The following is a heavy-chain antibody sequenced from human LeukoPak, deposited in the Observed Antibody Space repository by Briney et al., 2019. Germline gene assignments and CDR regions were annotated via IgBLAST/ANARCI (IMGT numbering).Heavy chain of an antibody. CDR3: ARVGAIGYCSSTSCYTEHNWFDP. J-gene: IGHJ5*02. D-gene: IGHD2-2*02. Sequence: SETLSLTCAVSGYSISSGYYWGRIRQPPGKGLEWIGSIYHSGSTYYNPSLKSRVTISVDTSKNQFSLKLSSVTAADTAVYYCARVGAIGYCSSTSCYTEHNWFDPWGQGTLVTVSS. CDR2: IYHSGST. V-gene: IGHV4-38-2*01. CDR1: GYSISSGYY.